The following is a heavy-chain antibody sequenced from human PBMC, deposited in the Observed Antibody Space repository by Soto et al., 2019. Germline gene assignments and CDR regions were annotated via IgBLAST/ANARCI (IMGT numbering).Heavy chain of an antibody. CDR3: ARGHLWWELTALDI. CDR1: GVTFSSYG. Sequence: PGGSLRLSCAASGVTFSSYGMHWVRQAPGKGLEWVAVISYDGSNKYYADSVKGRFTISRDNSKNTLYLQMNSLRAEDTAVYYCARGHLWWELTALDIWGQGTMVTVSS. D-gene: IGHD1-26*01. J-gene: IGHJ3*02. CDR2: ISYDGSNK. V-gene: IGHV3-30*03.